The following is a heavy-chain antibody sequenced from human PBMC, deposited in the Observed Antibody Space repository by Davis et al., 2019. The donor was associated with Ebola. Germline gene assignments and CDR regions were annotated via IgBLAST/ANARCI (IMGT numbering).Heavy chain of an antibody. J-gene: IGHJ4*02. CDR3: ARDLEAGPLYCGGDCYSSGDY. Sequence: ASVKVSCKASGYTFTGYYMHWVRQAPGQGLEWMGWINPNSGGTNYAQKFQGRVTMTRDTSISTAYMALSRLRSDDTAVYYCARDLEAGPLYCGGDCYSSGDYWGQGTLVTVSS. CDR1: GYTFTGYY. CDR2: INPNSGGT. D-gene: IGHD2-21*01. V-gene: IGHV1-2*02.